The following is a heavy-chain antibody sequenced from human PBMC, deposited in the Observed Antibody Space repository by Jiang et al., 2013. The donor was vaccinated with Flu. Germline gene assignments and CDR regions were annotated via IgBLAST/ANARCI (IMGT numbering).Heavy chain of an antibody. CDR1: GGSFSGYY. CDR3: ARRTRLTRLSSARPFDY. D-gene: IGHD6-6*01. Sequence: VLLKPSETLSLTCAVYGGSFSGYYWSWIRQPPGKGLEWIGEINHSGSTNYNPSLKSRVTISVDTSKNQFSLKLSSVTAADTAVYYCARRTRLTRLSSARPFDYWGQGTLVTVSS. CDR2: INHSGST. J-gene: IGHJ4*02. V-gene: IGHV4-34*01.